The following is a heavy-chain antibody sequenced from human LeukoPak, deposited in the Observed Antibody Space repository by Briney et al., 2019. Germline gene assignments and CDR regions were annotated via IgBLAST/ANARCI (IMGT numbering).Heavy chain of an antibody. Sequence: GESLKISCKGSGYSFTSYWIGWVRQMPGKGLEWMGIIYPGDSDTRYSPSFQGQVTISADKSISTAYLQWSSLKASDTAMYYCARQKGCSGGSCDYDYYYMDVWGKGTTVTVSS. D-gene: IGHD2-15*01. CDR3: ARQKGCSGGSCDYDYYYMDV. CDR2: IYPGDSDT. J-gene: IGHJ6*03. CDR1: GYSFTSYW. V-gene: IGHV5-51*01.